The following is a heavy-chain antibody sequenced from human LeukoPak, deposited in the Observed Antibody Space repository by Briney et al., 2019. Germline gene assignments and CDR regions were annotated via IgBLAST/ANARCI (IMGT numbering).Heavy chain of an antibody. D-gene: IGHD4-17*01. V-gene: IGHV3-23*01. J-gene: IGHJ4*02. CDR3: AKARSTVTAIGYSLDY. Sequence: GGSLRLSCAASGFTFSSYAMSWVRQAPGKGLEWVSAVSGNGENTYYTDSVKGRFTISRDNSKNTLYLQMNSLRAEDTALYYCAKARSTVTAIGYSLDYWGQGTLVTVSS. CDR2: VSGNGENT. CDR1: GFTFSSYA.